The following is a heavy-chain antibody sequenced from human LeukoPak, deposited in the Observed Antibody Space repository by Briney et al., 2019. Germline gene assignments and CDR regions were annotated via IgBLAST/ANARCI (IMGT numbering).Heavy chain of an antibody. CDR2: IIPIFGTA. Sequence: SVKVSCKASGGTFSSYAISWVRQAPGQGLEWMGGIIPIFGTANYAQKFQGRVTITTDESTSTAYMELSSLRSEDTAVYYCASHLGTITGSLDYWGQGTLVTVSS. J-gene: IGHJ4*02. CDR3: ASHLGTITGSLDY. D-gene: IGHD1-20*01. V-gene: IGHV1-69*05. CDR1: GGTFSSYA.